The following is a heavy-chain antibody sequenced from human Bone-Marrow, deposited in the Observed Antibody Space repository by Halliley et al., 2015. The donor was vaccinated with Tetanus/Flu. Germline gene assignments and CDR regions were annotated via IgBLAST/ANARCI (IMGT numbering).Heavy chain of an antibody. Sequence: GLVKPSGTLSLTCAVSGGSITNHNWWSWVRQSPGKGLEWIGEIYHSGSSNYNPSLKSRLTISVDKSKNQFSLKLSSVTAADTAVYYCASGVGRSVLVGTSRRAWYFDNWGQGAQVIVSS. CDR1: GGSITNHNW. V-gene: IGHV4-4*02. CDR2: IYHSGSS. D-gene: IGHD2-8*02. CDR3: ASGVGRSVLVGTSRRAWYFDN. J-gene: IGHJ4*02.